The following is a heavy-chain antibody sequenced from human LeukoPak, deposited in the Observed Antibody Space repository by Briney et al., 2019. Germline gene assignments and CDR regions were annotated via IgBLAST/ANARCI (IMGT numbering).Heavy chain of an antibody. D-gene: IGHD6-19*01. J-gene: IGHJ5*02. CDR2: ISHDGGAT. CDR1: GFSVRTYG. CDR3: ARDWGSSGWYNWFDR. V-gene: IGHV3-30*03. Sequence: GGSLRLSCEASGFSVRTYGMHWVRQAPGKGLEWVAMISHDGGATYYGGSVAGRFAISRDNSKNTLYLSMNSLRTEDTAVYYCARDWGSSGWYNWFDRWGQGTPVTVSS.